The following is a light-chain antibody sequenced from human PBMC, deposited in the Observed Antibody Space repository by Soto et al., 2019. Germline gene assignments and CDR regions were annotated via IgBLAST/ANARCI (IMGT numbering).Light chain of an antibody. Sequence: QSVLTQPPSASGSPGQSVTISCTGTSSAVGGYNYVCWYQQYPGKAPKLMIYDVSKRPSGVADRFSGSKLGNTASLTVSGLQAEDEADYYCSSYAGGNVVVFGGGTKLTVL. CDR3: SSYAGGNVVV. CDR1: SSAVGGYNY. J-gene: IGLJ2*01. V-gene: IGLV2-8*01. CDR2: DVS.